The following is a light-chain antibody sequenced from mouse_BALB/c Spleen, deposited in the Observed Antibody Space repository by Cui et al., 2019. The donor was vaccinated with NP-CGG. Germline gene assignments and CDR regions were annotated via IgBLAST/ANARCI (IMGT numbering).Light chain of an antibody. CDR1: TGAVTTSNY. CDR3: ALWYSNHWV. Sequence: QVVMTQHPQLTTSPGETVTLTCRSSTGAVTTSNYANWVQEKPDHLFTGLIGGTNNRAPGVPARFSGSLIGDKAALTITGAQTEDEAIYFCALWYSNHWVFGGGTKLTVL. V-gene: IGLV1*01. CDR2: GTN. J-gene: IGLJ1*01.